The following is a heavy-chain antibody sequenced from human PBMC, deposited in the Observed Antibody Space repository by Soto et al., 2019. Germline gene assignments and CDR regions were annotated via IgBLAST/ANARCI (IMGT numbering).Heavy chain of an antibody. D-gene: IGHD1-7*01. CDR1: GGSISSGGYY. CDR2: IYYSGST. V-gene: IGHV4-31*03. CDR3: ARVPWNFKNWFDP. Sequence: SETLSLTCTVSGGSISSGGYYWSWIRQHPGKGLEWIGYIYYSGSTYYNPSLKSRVTISVDTSKNQFSLKLSSVTAADTAVYYCARVPWNFKNWFDPWGQGTLVTVSS. J-gene: IGHJ5*02.